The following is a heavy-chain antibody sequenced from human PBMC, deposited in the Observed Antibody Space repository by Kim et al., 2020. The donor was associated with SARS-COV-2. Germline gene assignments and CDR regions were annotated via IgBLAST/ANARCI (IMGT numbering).Heavy chain of an antibody. CDR1: GFTFDDYA. Sequence: GGSLRLSCAASGFTFDDYAMHWVRQAPGKGLEWVSGISWNSGSIGYADSVKGRFTISRDNAKNSLYLQMNSLRAEDTALYYCAKAGDPGFELMVYFDYWGQGTLVTVSS. CDR3: AKAGDPGFELMVYFDY. V-gene: IGHV3-9*01. CDR2: ISWNSGSI. J-gene: IGHJ4*02. D-gene: IGHD2-8*01.